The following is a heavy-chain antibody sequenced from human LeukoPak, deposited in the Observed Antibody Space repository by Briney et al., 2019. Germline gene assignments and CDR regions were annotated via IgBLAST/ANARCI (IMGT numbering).Heavy chain of an antibody. V-gene: IGHV3-7*04. D-gene: IGHD3-10*01. J-gene: IGHJ4*02. Sequence: GGSLRLSCAASGFTFSSYWMSWARQAPGKGLEWVANIKQDGSEKYYVDSVKGRFTISRDNAKNSLYLQMNSLRAEDTAVYYCARKYGSGSYYPNLYYFDYWGQGTLVTVSS. CDR3: ARKYGSGSYYPNLYYFDY. CDR2: IKQDGSEK. CDR1: GFTFSSYW.